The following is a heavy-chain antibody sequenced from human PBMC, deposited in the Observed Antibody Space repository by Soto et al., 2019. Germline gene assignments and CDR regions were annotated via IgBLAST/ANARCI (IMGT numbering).Heavy chain of an antibody. J-gene: IGHJ4*02. D-gene: IGHD3-3*01. V-gene: IGHV3-23*01. CDR2: ISGSGGST. CDR3: AHLAPNYDFWSGYYDGSGSVY. Sequence: PGGSLRLSCAASGFTFSSYAMSWVRQAPGKGLEWVSAISGSGGSTYYADSVKGRFTISRDNSKNTLYLQMNSLRAEDTAVYYCAHLAPNYDFWSGYYDGSGSVYWGQGTLVTVSS. CDR1: GFTFSSYA.